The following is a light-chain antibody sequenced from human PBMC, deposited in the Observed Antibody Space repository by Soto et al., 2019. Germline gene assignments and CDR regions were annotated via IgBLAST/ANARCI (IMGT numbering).Light chain of an antibody. Sequence: QSALTQPASVSGSPGQSITISCTGNSSVVGGYNYVSWYQQHPGKAPKLMIYDVSNRPSGVSNRFSGSKSGNTAPLTISGLQADDEADSSSTSYTSSSTHVFRTGTNVTVL. CDR3: TSYTSSSTHV. J-gene: IGLJ1*01. V-gene: IGLV2-14*01. CDR2: DVS. CDR1: SSVVGGYNY.